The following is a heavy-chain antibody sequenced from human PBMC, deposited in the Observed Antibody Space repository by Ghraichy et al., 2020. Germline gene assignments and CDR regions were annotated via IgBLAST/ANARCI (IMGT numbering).Heavy chain of an antibody. V-gene: IGHV3-21*01. J-gene: IGHJ4*02. CDR3: ARDPGYCSGGRCYLEQFDF. Sequence: GESLNISCAASGFTFSNRMNWVRQAPGKGLEWVSFISSSSSYIDYADSVKGRFTISRDNAKNSLYLQMNSLRAEDTAVYYCARDPGYCSGGRCYLEQFDFWGQGTLVTVSS. D-gene: IGHD2-15*01. CDR2: ISSSSSYI. CDR1: GFTFSNR.